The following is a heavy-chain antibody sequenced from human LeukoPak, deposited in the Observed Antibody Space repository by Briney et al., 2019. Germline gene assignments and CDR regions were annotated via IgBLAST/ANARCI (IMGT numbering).Heavy chain of an antibody. CDR1: GFTFSGSA. CDR2: IRSKANSYAT. J-gene: IGHJ4*02. Sequence: GGSLRLSCAASGFTFSGSAMHWVRQASGKGLERVGRIRSKANSYATAYAASVKGRFTISRDDSKNTAYLQMNSLKTEDTAVYYCTSPAGSSPIDYWGQGTLVTVSS. CDR3: TSPAGSSPIDY. V-gene: IGHV3-73*01. D-gene: IGHD6-13*01.